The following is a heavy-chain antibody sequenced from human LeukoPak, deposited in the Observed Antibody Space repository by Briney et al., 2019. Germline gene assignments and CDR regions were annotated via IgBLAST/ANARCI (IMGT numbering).Heavy chain of an antibody. CDR3: AKASSYYYDSSGYFNY. J-gene: IGHJ4*02. CDR2: INPNSGGT. Sequence: ASVKLSCNTSGYPFTGYYIYWVRHAPGQGLERMGWINPNSGGTNYAQKFQGRVTMTRDTSISTAYMELSRLRSDDTAVYYCAKASSYYYDSSGYFNYWGQGTLVTVSS. V-gene: IGHV1-2*02. D-gene: IGHD3-22*01. CDR1: GYPFTGYY.